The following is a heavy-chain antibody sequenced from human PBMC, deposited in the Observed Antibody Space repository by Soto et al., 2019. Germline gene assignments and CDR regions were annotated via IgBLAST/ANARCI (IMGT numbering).Heavy chain of an antibody. Sequence: VGSLRLSCASSVFTFSSYWMHCVRHPPGKGLVWVSRINSDGSSTTYADSVKGRFTISRDVAKNTLYLQMNSLRAEDTAVYYCARDENYAMEVWGHGTTVKVSS. CDR2: INSDGSST. J-gene: IGHJ6*01. V-gene: IGHV3-74*01. CDR3: ARDENYAMEV. CDR1: VFTFSSYW.